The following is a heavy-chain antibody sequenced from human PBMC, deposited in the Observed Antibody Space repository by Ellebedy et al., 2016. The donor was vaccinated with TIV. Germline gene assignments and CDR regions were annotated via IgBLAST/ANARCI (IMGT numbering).Heavy chain of an antibody. CDR2: MNPNSGNT. J-gene: IGHJ4*02. CDR1: GYTFTGYY. V-gene: IGHV1-8*02. CDR3: VRGVTGEGVWRGIHDILTGYYSDYFDY. D-gene: IGHD3-9*01. Sequence: AASVKVSCKASGYTFTGYYMHWVRQAPGQGLEWMGWMNPNSGNTGYAQKFQGRVTMTRNTSISTAYMELSSLRSEDTAVYYCVRGVTGEGVWRGIHDILTGYYSDYFDYWGQGTLVTVSS.